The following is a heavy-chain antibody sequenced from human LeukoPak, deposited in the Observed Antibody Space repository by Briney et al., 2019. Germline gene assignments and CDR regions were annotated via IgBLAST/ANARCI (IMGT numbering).Heavy chain of an antibody. J-gene: IGHJ5*02. CDR1: GYTFTSYY. Sequence: ASVKVSCKASGYTFTSYYMHWVRQAPGQGLEWMGIINPSGGSTSYAQKFQGRVTMTRDTSISTAYMELSRLRSDDTAVYYCARESNREYSSSWYRGSWFDPWGQGTLVTVSS. V-gene: IGHV1-46*01. CDR2: INPSGGST. CDR3: ARESNREYSSSWYRGSWFDP. D-gene: IGHD6-13*01.